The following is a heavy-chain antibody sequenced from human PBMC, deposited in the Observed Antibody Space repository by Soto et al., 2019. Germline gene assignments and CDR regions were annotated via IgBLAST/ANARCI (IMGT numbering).Heavy chain of an antibody. D-gene: IGHD2-15*01. CDR1: GDTVSSSSVA. CDR2: TYYRSRWYS. V-gene: IGHV6-1*01. CDR3: ARSEEDSDYYYYGMDV. Sequence: SQTLSLTCVCSGDTVSSSSVAWNGVRQSPSRGLEWLGRTYYRSRWYSDYAVSVRSRIDINADTSKNQVSLQLNSVTPEDTAVYYCARSEEDSDYYYYGMDVWGQGTTVTVSS. J-gene: IGHJ6*02.